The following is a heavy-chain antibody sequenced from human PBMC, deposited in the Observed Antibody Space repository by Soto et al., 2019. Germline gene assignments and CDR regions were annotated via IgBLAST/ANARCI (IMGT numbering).Heavy chain of an antibody. CDR1: GGSITSSGSY. J-gene: IGHJ5*02. CDR3: ARSGGNPWGLWFDP. D-gene: IGHD3-10*01. CDR2: IYYSGST. Sequence: SETLSLTCTVSGGSITSSGSYWSWIRQHPGKGLEWIGYIYYSGSTYYIPSLNSRVTISVDTSRNQVTLKLTSVTAADTAVYYCARSGGNPWGLWFDPWGQGTLVTVSS. V-gene: IGHV4-31*03.